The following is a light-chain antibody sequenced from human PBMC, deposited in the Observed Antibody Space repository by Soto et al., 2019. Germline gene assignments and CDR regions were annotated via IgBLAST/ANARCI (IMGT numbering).Light chain of an antibody. J-gene: IGKJ3*01. CDR2: GAS. CDR1: QSVSSN. CDR3: QQYNNWPPL. Sequence: EIVMTQSPATLSVSPGERATLSCRASQSVSSNLAWYQQKPGQAPRLLIYGASTRATGITARFSGSGSGTEFTLTISSLHSEDFAVYYCQQYNNWPPLFGPGTKVDIK. V-gene: IGKV3-15*01.